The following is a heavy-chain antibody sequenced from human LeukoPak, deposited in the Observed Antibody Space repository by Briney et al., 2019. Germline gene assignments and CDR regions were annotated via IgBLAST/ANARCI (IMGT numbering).Heavy chain of an antibody. J-gene: IGHJ4*02. D-gene: IGHD4-23*01. CDR1: GFTFSSYG. V-gene: IGHV3-33*01. Sequence: GTSLRLSCAASGFTFSSYGMHWVRQAPGKGLEWVAVMWSDESNKFYSDSVKGRFTISRDNSNNTLYLQMNGLRAEDTAVYYCAREDSVGGGSDFFDSWGQGTLVVVSS. CDR2: MWSDESNK. CDR3: AREDSVGGGSDFFDS.